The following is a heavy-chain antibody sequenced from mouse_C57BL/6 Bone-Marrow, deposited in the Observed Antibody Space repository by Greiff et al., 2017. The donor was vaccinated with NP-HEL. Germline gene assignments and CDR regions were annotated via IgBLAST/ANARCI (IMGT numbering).Heavy chain of an antibody. CDR1: GYAFTNYL. J-gene: IGHJ4*01. V-gene: IGHV1-54*01. D-gene: IGHD1-1*01. CDR3: ARRGSSYAMDY. Sequence: QVQLKQSGAELVRPGTSVKVSCKPSGYAFTNYLIEWVKQRPGQGLEWIGVINPGSGGTNYNEKFKGKATLTADKSSSTAYMQLSSLTSEDSAVYFCARRGSSYAMDYWGQGTSVTVSS. CDR2: INPGSGGT.